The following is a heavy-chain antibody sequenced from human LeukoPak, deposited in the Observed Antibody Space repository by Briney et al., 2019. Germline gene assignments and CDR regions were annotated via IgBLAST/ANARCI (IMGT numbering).Heavy chain of an antibody. Sequence: SETLSLTCTVSGGSISSYYWSWIRQPPGKGLEWIGYIYYSGSTNCNPSLKSRVTISVDTSKNQFSLKLSSVTAADTAVYYCARDPLGTAMDPFFDYWGQGTLVTVSS. CDR2: IYYSGST. CDR1: GGSISSYY. J-gene: IGHJ4*02. V-gene: IGHV4-59*01. D-gene: IGHD5-18*01. CDR3: ARDPLGTAMDPFFDY.